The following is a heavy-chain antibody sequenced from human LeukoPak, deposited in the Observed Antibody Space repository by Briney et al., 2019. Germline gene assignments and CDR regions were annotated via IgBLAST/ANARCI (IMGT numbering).Heavy chain of an antibody. CDR1: GYTFTSYD. V-gene: IGHV1-8*01. CDR2: MNPNSGNT. D-gene: IGHD6-19*01. CDR3: ARVGLQGVYSSGWSDYYYYGMDV. J-gene: IGHJ6*02. Sequence: ASVKVSCKASGYTFTSYDINWVRQATGQGLEWMGWMNPNSGNTGYAQKFQGRVTMTRNTSISTAYVELSSLRSEDTAVYYCARVGLQGVYSSGWSDYYYYGMDVWGQGTTVTVSS.